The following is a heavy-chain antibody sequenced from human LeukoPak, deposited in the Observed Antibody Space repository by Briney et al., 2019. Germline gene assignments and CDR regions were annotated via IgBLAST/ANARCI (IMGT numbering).Heavy chain of an antibody. CDR2: ISGSGGST. CDR3: AKPPGDYYDSTGYYAY. D-gene: IGHD3-22*01. J-gene: IGHJ4*02. Sequence: PGGSLRLSCAASGFTFNNYAMSWVRQAPGKGLEWVSAISGSGGSTYYADSVKGRFTISRDNSKNTLYVQMNSLRAEDTAVYYCAKPPGDYYDSTGYYAYWGQGTLVTVSS. V-gene: IGHV3-23*01. CDR1: GFTFNNYA.